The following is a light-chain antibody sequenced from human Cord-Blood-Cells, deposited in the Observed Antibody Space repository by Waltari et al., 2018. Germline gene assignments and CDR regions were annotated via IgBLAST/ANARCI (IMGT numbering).Light chain of an antibody. CDR1: QGIRND. CDR3: LQDYNYPYT. V-gene: IGKV1-6*01. CDR2: AAS. Sequence: AIQMTQSPSSLSASVGDRVTITCRASQGIRNDLGWYQQKPEKAPKLLIYAASSLQSGVPSRFSGSRSGTDFTLTISSLQPEDFATYDCLQDYNYPYTFGQGTKLEIK. J-gene: IGKJ2*01.